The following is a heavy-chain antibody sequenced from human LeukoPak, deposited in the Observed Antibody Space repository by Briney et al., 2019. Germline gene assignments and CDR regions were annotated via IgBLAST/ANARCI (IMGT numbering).Heavy chain of an antibody. CDR3: ARDYYGSGSYGSFNFDY. D-gene: IGHD3-10*01. CDR2: IYYSGST. Sequence: SETLSLTCTVSGGSISSYYWSWIRQPQGKGLEWIGYIYYSGSTNYNPSLKSRVTISVDTSKNQFSLKLSSVTAADTAVYYCARDYYGSGSYGSFNFDYWGQGAPVTVSS. V-gene: IGHV4-59*01. CDR1: GGSISSYY. J-gene: IGHJ4*02.